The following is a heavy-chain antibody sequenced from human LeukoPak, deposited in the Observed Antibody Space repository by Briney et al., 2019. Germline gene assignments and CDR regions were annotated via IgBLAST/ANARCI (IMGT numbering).Heavy chain of an antibody. J-gene: IGHJ6*02. D-gene: IGHD5-18*01. CDR2: IKQDGSEK. V-gene: IGHV3-7*01. CDR1: GFTFSSYW. Sequence: GGSLRLSCAASGFTFSSYWISWVRQAPGKGLEWVANIKQDGSEKYYVDSVKGRFTISRDNAKNSLYLQMNSLRAEDTAVYYCARDPANSYGYWYGMDVWGQGTTVTVSS. CDR3: ARDPANSYGYWYGMDV.